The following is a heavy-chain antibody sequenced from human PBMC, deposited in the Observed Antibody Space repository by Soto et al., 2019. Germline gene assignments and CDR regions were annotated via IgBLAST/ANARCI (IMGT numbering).Heavy chain of an antibody. J-gene: IGHJ4*02. D-gene: IGHD3-10*01. CDR2: ITDSGGDA. CDR1: GFTFGSRA. CDR3: ARGSTDSYPGSRIFDF. Sequence: EVQLLESGGDLIQPGGSLRLPCVASGFTFGSRAMSWGRQAPGGGREWVSTITDSGGDAKYADSVRGRFAISRENSKKTLYLQMSSLTAEDSAIYYCARGSTDSYPGSRIFDFWGRGTLVTVSS. V-gene: IGHV3-23*01.